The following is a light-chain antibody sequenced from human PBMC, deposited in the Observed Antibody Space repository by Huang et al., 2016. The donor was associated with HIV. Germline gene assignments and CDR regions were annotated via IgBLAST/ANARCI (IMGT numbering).Light chain of an antibody. Sequence: EIVLTQSPGTLSLFPGERATLSVRASQSVSSSYLAWYQQKPGQAPRLLIYGASNGATGIPARCSGSGSGTDCTLTISRVEPEDFAVYYCQQYGGSPITFGQGTRLEIK. CDR1: QSVSSSY. CDR2: GAS. J-gene: IGKJ5*01. V-gene: IGKV3-20*01. CDR3: QQYGGSPIT.